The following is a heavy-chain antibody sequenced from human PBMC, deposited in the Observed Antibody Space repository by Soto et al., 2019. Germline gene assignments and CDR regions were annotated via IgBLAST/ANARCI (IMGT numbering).Heavy chain of an antibody. J-gene: IGHJ4*02. CDR1: GGSLYNHY. D-gene: IGHD1-1*01. V-gene: IGHV4-59*11. CDR2: IYYTGGT. CDR3: TRANWYSEY. Sequence: QVHLQESGPGLVKPSETLSLTCTVSGGSLYNHYWSWVRQPPGKGLEWIGYIYYTGGTNYNPSLKRRVTMSVDPSKNRVSLNLTSLTAADTAIYYCTRANWYSEYWGQGTVVTVSS.